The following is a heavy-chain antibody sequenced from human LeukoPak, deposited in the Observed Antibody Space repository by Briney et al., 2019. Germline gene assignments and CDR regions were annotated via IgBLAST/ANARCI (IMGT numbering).Heavy chain of an antibody. CDR3: ARDRRMTNPNGYDYYGSGEPNWFDP. CDR1: GYTFTSYY. V-gene: IGHV1-46*01. Sequence: ASVKVSCKASGYTFTSYYMHWVRQAPGQGLEWMGIINPSGGSTSYAQKFQGRVTMTRDTSTSTVYMELSSLRSEDTAVYYCARDRRMTNPNGYDYYGSGEPNWFDPWGQGTLVTVSS. CDR2: INPSGGST. D-gene: IGHD3-10*01. J-gene: IGHJ5*02.